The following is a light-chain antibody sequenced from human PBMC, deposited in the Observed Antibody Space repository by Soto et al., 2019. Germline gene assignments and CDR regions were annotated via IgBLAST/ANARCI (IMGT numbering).Light chain of an antibody. V-gene: IGLV2-8*01. CDR1: SSDVGGYNY. Sequence: QSALTQPPSASGSPGQSVTISCTGTSSDVGGYNYVSWYQQHPGKAPKLMLYEVSKRPSGVPERFSGSKSGNTASLTVSGLQAEDEAAYYCSSYAGSNTVVFGGGTKLTVL. J-gene: IGLJ2*01. CDR3: SSYAGSNTVV. CDR2: EVS.